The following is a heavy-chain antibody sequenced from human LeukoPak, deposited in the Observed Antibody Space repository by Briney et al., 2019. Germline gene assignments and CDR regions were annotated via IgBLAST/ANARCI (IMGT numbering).Heavy chain of an antibody. V-gene: IGHV4-34*01. CDR3: ARGRLSRRWLQFPWYFDL. CDR1: GESLNGHY. Sequence: PSETLSLTCTVSGESLNGHYWSWIRQPPGKGLEWIGEINHSGSTNYNPSLKSRVTISVDTSKNQFSLKLSSVTAADTAVYYCARGRLSRRWLQFPWYFDLWGRGTLVTVSS. J-gene: IGHJ2*01. CDR2: INHSGST. D-gene: IGHD5-24*01.